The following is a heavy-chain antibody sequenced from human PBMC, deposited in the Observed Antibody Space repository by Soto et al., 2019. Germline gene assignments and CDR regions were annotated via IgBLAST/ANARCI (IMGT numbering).Heavy chain of an antibody. V-gene: IGHV1-69*02. CDR1: GSTFSSYT. CDR3: XXXXXXXXXXXXXXXXXXXX. CDR2: IIPVLGVT. Sequence: QVHLVQSGAEVKKPGSSVKVSCQASGSTFSSYTVSWVRQAPGQGLEWMGRIIPVLGVTNYAPKFKGRVTITADKSKTTXYXXLXXXXXXXXXXXXXXXXXXXXXXXXXXXXXXXXXWGQGTTVTVSS. J-gene: IGHJ6*02.